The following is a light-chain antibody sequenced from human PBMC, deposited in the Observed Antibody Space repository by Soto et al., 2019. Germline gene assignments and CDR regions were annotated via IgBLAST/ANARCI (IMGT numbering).Light chain of an antibody. V-gene: IGLV2-14*01. Sequence: QSVLTQPASVSGSPGQSITISCTGTNSDVGSYKYVSWYRQHPGKAPKLIIYDVINRPSGVSDRFSGSKSGNTASLTISGLQAEDEADYYCNSYASSNTWVFGGGTKLTVL. J-gene: IGLJ3*02. CDR3: NSYASSNTWV. CDR1: NSDVGSYKY. CDR2: DVI.